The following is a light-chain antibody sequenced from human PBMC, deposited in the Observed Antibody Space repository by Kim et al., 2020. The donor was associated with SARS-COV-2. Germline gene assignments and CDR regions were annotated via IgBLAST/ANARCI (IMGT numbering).Light chain of an antibody. CDR2: KAS. CDR3: QQYNSYPWT. Sequence: ESVGDRVTNTCRASQSISSWLAWYQQKPGKAPKLLIYKASSLESGVPSRFSGSGSGTEFTLTISSLQPDDFATYYCQQYNSYPWTCGQGTKVEIK. J-gene: IGKJ1*01. CDR1: QSISSW. V-gene: IGKV1-5*03.